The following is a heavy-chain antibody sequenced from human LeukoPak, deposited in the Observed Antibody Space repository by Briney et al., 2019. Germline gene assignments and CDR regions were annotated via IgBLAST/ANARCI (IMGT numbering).Heavy chain of an antibody. CDR2: IYYTGTT. J-gene: IGHJ5*02. V-gene: IGHV4-39*01. CDR3: ARQEIGLRSFDP. CDR1: GGSISSYY. Sequence: NSSETLSLTCTVSGGSISSYYWSWIRQPPGKNLEWLGSIYYTGTTHYNPSLKSRVTISVDTSKNQFSLNLSSVTAADTAVYYCARQEIGLRSFDPWGQGTLVTVSS. D-gene: IGHD3/OR15-3a*01.